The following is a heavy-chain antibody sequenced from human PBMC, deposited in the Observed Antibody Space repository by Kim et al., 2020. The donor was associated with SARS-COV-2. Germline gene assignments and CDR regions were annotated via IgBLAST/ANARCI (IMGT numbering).Heavy chain of an antibody. V-gene: IGHV4-34*01. CDR2: INHSGRT. CDR3: ARRLSTTSGGGSHYCDL. CDR1: GGSFSGYY. J-gene: IGHJ2*01. D-gene: IGHD3-10*01. Sequence: SETLSLTCAVYGGSFSGYYWSWIRQPPGKGLEWIGEINHSGRTNYNPSLKSRVTISVDTSKNQFSLKLTSVTAADTAVYYCARRLSTTSGGGSHYCDLWG.